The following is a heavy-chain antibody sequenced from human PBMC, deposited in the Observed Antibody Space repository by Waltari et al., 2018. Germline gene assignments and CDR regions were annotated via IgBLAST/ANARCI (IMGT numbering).Heavy chain of an antibody. D-gene: IGHD6-6*01. J-gene: IGHJ3*02. CDR2: ISYDGSKK. V-gene: IGHV3-30-3*01. CDR3: ARGAARAARPGWGAFDI. Sequence: QVQLVESGGGVVQPGRSLRLSCAASGFTFSSYAMHWVRQAPVKGLEWVAVISYDGSKKDDGDAGEGRFSIARDNAKNTLYLQMSSLGAEGAAVYYCARGAARAARPGWGAFDIWGQGTMVTVSS. CDR1: GFTFSSYA.